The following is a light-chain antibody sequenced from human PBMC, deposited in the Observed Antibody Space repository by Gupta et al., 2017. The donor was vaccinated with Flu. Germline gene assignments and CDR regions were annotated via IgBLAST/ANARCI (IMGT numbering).Light chain of an antibody. CDR3: FSVDRRGHDRV. CDR2: EDF. V-gene: IGLV3-10*01. CDR1: AFPSTY. J-gene: IGLJ2*01. Sequence: SLQLTQPPSVSVSPGQTARITCPGGAFPSTYAYWYQLKSGQAPQLVIYEDFKRPSGIPQRFSGSTSGTVATLTITGAQVEDEADYHCFSVDRRGHDRVFGGGTTLAVL.